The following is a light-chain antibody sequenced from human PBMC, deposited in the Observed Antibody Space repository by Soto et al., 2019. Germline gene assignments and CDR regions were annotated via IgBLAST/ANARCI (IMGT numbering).Light chain of an antibody. CDR1: QTISSW. CDR2: KVS. V-gene: IGKV1-5*03. J-gene: IGKJ1*01. Sequence: DIHSTQSPYTLSVSVGHRVTITCRASQTISSWLAWYQQKPGKAPKLLIYKVSTLKSGVPSRFSGSGSGTEFTLTISSLQPDDFATYYCQHYNSYSEAFGQGTKVDI. CDR3: QHYNSYSEA.